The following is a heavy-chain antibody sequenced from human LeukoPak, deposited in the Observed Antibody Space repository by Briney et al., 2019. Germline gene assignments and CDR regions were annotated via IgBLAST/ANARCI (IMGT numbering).Heavy chain of an antibody. CDR1: GGSINNYY. CDR3: ARTPIYYFDNSGYYN. CDR2: IYSSGST. D-gene: IGHD3-22*01. Sequence: PSETLSLTCTVSGGSINNYYWSWIRQPTGKGLEWIGLIYSSGSTSYNPSLKSRVTMSVDTSKKQFSLRLSSVTAADTAVYYCARTPIYYFDNSGYYNWGQGTLVTVSS. V-gene: IGHV4-4*07. J-gene: IGHJ4*02.